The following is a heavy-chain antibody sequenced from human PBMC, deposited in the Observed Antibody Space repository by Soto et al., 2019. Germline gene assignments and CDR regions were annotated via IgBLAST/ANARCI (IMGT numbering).Heavy chain of an antibody. D-gene: IGHD6-13*01. Sequence: SETLSLTCTVSGDSVSSSYYYWGWIRQPPGKGLEWIGSIFNSGSTYYKPSLKSQVTISVDKSKNQFSLKLSSVIAADTAVYYCARRGSSRQIYHYGMDVWGPGTTVT. V-gene: IGHV4-39*01. CDR3: ARRGSSRQIYHYGMDV. J-gene: IGHJ6*02. CDR1: GDSVSSSYYY. CDR2: IFNSGST.